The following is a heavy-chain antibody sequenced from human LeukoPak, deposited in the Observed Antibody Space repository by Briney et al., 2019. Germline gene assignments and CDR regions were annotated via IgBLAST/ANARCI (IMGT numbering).Heavy chain of an antibody. D-gene: IGHD2-15*01. V-gene: IGHV3-7*03. J-gene: IGHJ4*02. Sequence: GGSLRLSCAASGFTFSNYWMSWVRQAPGKGLEWVANIKEDGSEKYYVDSVKGRFTISRDNAKNTLFLQMNRLRPEDAAVYYCAKAPVTTCRGAFCYPFDYWGLGTLVTVSS. CDR3: AKAPVTTCRGAFCYPFDY. CDR1: GFTFSNYW. CDR2: IKEDGSEK.